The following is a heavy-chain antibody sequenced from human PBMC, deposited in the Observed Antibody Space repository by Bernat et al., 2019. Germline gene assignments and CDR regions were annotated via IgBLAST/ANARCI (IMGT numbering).Heavy chain of an antibody. CDR1: GFTFSNAW. V-gene: IGHV3-15*01. CDR3: TRGGRDSSSWRRLLGVY. J-gene: IGHJ4*02. Sequence: EVQLVESGGGLAKPGGSLRLSCAASGFTFSNAWMSWVRQAPGKGLEWVGRIKSKTDGGTTDYAAPVKGRFTISRDDSKSIAYLQMNSLKTEDTAVYYCTRGGRDSSSWRRLLGVYWGQGTLVTVSS. D-gene: IGHD6-13*01. CDR2: IKSKTDGGTT.